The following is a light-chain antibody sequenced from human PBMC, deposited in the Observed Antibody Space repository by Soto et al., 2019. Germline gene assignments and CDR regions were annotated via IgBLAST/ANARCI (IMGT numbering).Light chain of an antibody. Sequence: EIVLTQSPVTLSLSPGEIATLSCRASHSVSSDLLWYQQKPGQSPRLLISDASNSATGIPARFSGSGSGTDLILTIGSLEPGDFAVYYCQQRNSWPLTFGGGTRVELK. J-gene: IGKJ4*01. CDR2: DAS. V-gene: IGKV3-11*01. CDR1: HSVSSD. CDR3: QQRNSWPLT.